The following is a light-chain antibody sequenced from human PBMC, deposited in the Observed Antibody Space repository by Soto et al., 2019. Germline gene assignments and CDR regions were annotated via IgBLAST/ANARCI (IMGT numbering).Light chain of an antibody. CDR3: SSYTISNALV. CDR2: DVT. V-gene: IGLV2-14*03. Sequence: QSVLTQPASVSGSPGQSITISCTGTSSDVGGYNFVSWFQQHPGKAPKVILTDVTNRPSGVSNRFSGSKSGNTASLTISGLQSEDEADYYCSSYTISNALVFGGGTKLTVL. CDR1: SSDVGGYNF. J-gene: IGLJ2*01.